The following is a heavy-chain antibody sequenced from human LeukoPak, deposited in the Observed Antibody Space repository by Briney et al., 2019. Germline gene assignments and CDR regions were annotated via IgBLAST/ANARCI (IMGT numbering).Heavy chain of an antibody. CDR1: GFTFSSFA. D-gene: IGHD5-18*01. Sequence: PGGSLRLSCAASGFTFSSFAMIWVRQAPGKGLEWVSYISSTSTTIYYADSVKGRFTISRDYAKNSLYLQMNNLRAEDTAVYYCARRRGYSYGYYYYYYMDVWGKGTTVTVSS. V-gene: IGHV3-48*04. CDR3: ARRRGYSYGYYYYYYMDV. J-gene: IGHJ6*03. CDR2: ISSTSTTI.